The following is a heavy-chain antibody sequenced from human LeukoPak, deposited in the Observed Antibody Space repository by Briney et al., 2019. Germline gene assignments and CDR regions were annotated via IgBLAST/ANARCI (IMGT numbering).Heavy chain of an antibody. D-gene: IGHD6-13*01. CDR3: ARLGALMSSSWPTRFDP. CDR2: IYPGDSDT. Sequence: GESLKISCKGSGYSFTSYWIGWVRQMPGKGLEWMGIIYPGDSDTRYSPSFQGPVTISADKSISTAYLQWSSLKASDTAMYYCARLGALMSSSWPTRFDPWGQGTLVTVSS. V-gene: IGHV5-51*01. CDR1: GYSFTSYW. J-gene: IGHJ5*02.